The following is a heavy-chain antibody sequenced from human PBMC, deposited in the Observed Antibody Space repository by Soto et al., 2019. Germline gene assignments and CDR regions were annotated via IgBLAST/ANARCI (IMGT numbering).Heavy chain of an antibody. J-gene: IGHJ5*02. CDR2: IIPIFGTA. D-gene: IGHD3-22*01. CDR3: GRDRAPSSGYCPYWFHP. Sequence: QVQLVQSGAEVKKPGSSVKVSCKASGGTFSSYAINWVRQAPGQGLEWMGGIIPIFGTANYAQKLQGRVTITADESTSTAYMELSRLRSEDTDVYYCGRDRAPSSGYCPYWFHPWGQGTLVTVSP. V-gene: IGHV1-69*12. CDR1: GGTFSSYA.